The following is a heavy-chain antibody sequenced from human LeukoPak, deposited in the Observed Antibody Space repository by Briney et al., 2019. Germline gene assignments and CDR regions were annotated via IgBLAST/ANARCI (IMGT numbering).Heavy chain of an antibody. D-gene: IGHD2/OR15-2a*01. V-gene: IGHV1-2*06. CDR2: INPNSGDT. Sequence: VASVKVSCKASGYTFANYYIHWVRQAPGQGLEWMGRINPNSGDTNSAQRFPGRVTMTRDTSISTAYMELSRLTSDDTAVYFCARDDQRISSGVYWGQGTLVTVSS. J-gene: IGHJ4*02. CDR1: GYTFANYY. CDR3: ARDDQRISSGVY.